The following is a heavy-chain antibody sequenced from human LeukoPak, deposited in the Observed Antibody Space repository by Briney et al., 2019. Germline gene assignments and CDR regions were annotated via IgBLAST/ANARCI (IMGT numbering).Heavy chain of an antibody. J-gene: IGHJ4*02. V-gene: IGHV4-61*02. Sequence: PSETLSLTCTVSGGSISSGSYYWSWIRQPAGKGLEWIGRIYTSGSTNYNPSLKSRVTISVDTSKNQFSLKLSSVTAADTAVYYCARDDSSGYYYVPAPKPLDYWGQGTLVTVSS. D-gene: IGHD3-22*01. CDR1: GGSISSGSYY. CDR3: ARDDSSGYYYVPAPKPLDY. CDR2: IYTSGST.